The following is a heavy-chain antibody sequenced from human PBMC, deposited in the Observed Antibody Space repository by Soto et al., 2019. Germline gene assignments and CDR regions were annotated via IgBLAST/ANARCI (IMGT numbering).Heavy chain of an antibody. V-gene: IGHV3-30*18. CDR2: ISYDGNYK. D-gene: IGHD3-10*01. J-gene: IGHJ6*02. CDR3: AKDSRYNYGSPWADYYGMDV. Sequence: GGSLRLSCAASGFTFSTYGIHWVRQAPGKGLEWVAVISYDGNYKYYADSMKGRFTISRDNSKNTLYLQMDSLRPEDTAVYYFAKDSRYNYGSPWADYYGMDVWGQGTTVTVSS. CDR1: GFTFSTYG.